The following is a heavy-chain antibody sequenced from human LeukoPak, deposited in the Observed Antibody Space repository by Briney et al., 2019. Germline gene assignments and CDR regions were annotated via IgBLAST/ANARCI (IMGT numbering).Heavy chain of an antibody. CDR1: GYTFTSYD. Sequence: GASVKVSCKASGYTFTSYDINWVRQATGQGLEWMGWMNPNSGNTGYAQKFQGRATMTRNTSISTAYMELSSLRSEDTAVYYCARGFSMVRGVITNYWGQGTLVTVSS. CDR2: MNPNSGNT. D-gene: IGHD3-10*01. V-gene: IGHV1-8*01. J-gene: IGHJ4*02. CDR3: ARGFSMVRGVITNY.